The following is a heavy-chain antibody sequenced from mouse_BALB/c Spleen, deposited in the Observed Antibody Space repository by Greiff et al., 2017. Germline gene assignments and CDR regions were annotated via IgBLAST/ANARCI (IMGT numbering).Heavy chain of an antibody. V-gene: IGHV3-8*02. CDR3: ARCITTGGYAMDY. D-gene: IGHD1-1*01. J-gene: IGHJ4*01. CDR1: GDSITSGY. Sequence: EVQLQESGPSLVKPSQTLSLTCSVTGDSITSGYWNWIRKFPGNKLEYMGYISYSGSTYYNPSLKSRISITRDTSKNQYYLQLNSVTTEDTATYYCARCITTGGYAMDYWGQGTSVTVSS. CDR2: ISYSGST.